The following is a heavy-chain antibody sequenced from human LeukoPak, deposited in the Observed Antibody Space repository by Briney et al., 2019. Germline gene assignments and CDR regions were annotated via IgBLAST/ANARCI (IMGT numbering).Heavy chain of an antibody. CDR3: ARKVVGVPAATPYFDY. V-gene: IGHV3-11*01. Sequence: GGSLRLSCAASGFTFSDYYMSWIRQARGKGLGWVSYISSSGSTIYYADCVKRPFTISRDHSKNSLYLQMNSLRAEDTAVYDCARKVVGVPAATPYFDYWGQGTLLTVSS. D-gene: IGHD2-2*01. CDR1: GFTFSDYY. CDR2: ISSSGSTI. J-gene: IGHJ4*02.